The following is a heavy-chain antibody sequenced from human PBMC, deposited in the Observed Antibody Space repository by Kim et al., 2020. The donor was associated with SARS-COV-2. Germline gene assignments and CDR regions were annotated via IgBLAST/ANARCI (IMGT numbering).Heavy chain of an antibody. CDR3: ARAGPIRHNSFDI. Sequence: GGSLRLSCAASGFTFSDYSMNWVRQAPGKGLEWVSSITSSSYISYIDSLKGRFTISRDNAKNALHLQMNSLRAEDTAVYYCARAGPIRHNSFDIWGQGTMATVSS. CDR2: ITSSSYI. J-gene: IGHJ3*02. V-gene: IGHV3-21*01. CDR1: GFTFSDYS.